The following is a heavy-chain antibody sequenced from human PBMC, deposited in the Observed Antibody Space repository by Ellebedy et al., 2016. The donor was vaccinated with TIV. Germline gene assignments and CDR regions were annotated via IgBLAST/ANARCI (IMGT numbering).Heavy chain of an antibody. J-gene: IGHJ4*02. CDR3: ARVDDDDYVWGSFRYPNLRF. D-gene: IGHD3-16*02. CDR2: INPNSGGT. Sequence: ASVKVSCKASGYSFTGYYMHWVRQAPGQGLEWMGWINPNSGGTNYAQKFQGRVTMNRDTSISTAYMELGRLRFDDTAVYYCARVDDDDYVWGSFRYPNLRFWGQGTLVTVSS. V-gene: IGHV1-2*02. CDR1: GYSFTGYY.